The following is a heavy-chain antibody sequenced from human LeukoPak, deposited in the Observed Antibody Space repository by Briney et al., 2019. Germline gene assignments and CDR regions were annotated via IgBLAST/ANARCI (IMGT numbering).Heavy chain of an antibody. CDR3: GKEILAGGFSYATDY. CDR1: GFSLSSYG. D-gene: IGHD2-2*01. Sequence: PGGSLRLSCAASGFSLSSYGMHWVRQAPGKGLEWVAYIRYDETSKHYADSVKGRFTISRDNSKNTLFLLMNSLRPEDTAVYYGGKEILAGGFSYATDYWGQGTLVSVSS. V-gene: IGHV3-30*02. CDR2: IRYDETSK. J-gene: IGHJ4*02.